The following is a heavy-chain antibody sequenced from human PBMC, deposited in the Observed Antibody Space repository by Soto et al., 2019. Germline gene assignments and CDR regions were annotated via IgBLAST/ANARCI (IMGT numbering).Heavy chain of an antibody. CDR1: GYTFTSYD. Sequence: ASVKVSCKASGYTFTSYDINWVRQATGQGLEWMGWMNPNSGNTGYAQKSQGRVTMTRNTSISTAYMELSSLRSEDTAVYYCARGPYIVVVPAAINYYYYMDVWGKGTTVTVSS. CDR2: MNPNSGNT. D-gene: IGHD2-2*02. V-gene: IGHV1-8*01. J-gene: IGHJ6*03. CDR3: ARGPYIVVVPAAINYYYYMDV.